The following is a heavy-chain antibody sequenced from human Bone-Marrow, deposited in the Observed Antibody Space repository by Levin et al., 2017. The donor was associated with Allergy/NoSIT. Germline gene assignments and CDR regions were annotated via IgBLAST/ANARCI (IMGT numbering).Heavy chain of an antibody. CDR3: AKGKGGYCSGGTCYPVDY. CDR2: ISNSGGVT. V-gene: IGHV3-23*01. D-gene: IGHD2-15*01. J-gene: IGHJ4*02. CDR1: GFTFSSYA. Sequence: PGGSLRLSCAASGFTFSSYAMAWVRQAPGEGLERVSGISNSGGVTYYADSVKGRFTISRDNSKNTLYLQLNSLRAEDTAVYFCAKGKGGYCSGGTCYPVDYWGQGALVTVSS.